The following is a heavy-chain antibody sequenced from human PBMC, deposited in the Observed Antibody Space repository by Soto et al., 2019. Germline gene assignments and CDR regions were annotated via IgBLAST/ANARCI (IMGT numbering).Heavy chain of an antibody. CDR2: IYPGDSET. D-gene: IGHD3-3*01. Sequence: GESLKISCRASGYDCRNFWIAWVRQLPGRGLELMGIIYPGDSETKYSPSFQGHVSISAAKSISTAFLEWNSLKASDTAMYYCARRFGLDVWGQGTAVTVSS. CDR1: GYDCRNFW. V-gene: IGHV5-51*01. CDR3: ARRFGLDV. J-gene: IGHJ6*02.